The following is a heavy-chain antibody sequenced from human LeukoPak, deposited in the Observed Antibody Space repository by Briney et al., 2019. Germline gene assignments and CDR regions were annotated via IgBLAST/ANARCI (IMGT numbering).Heavy chain of an antibody. CDR1: GYTFTGYY. V-gene: IGHV1-2*02. D-gene: IGHD5-18*01. J-gene: IGHJ4*02. CDR3: ARRMDTAMVASLDY. Sequence: GASVKVSCKASGYTFTGYYMHWVRQAPGQGLEWMGWINPNSGGTNYAKKFKGRVTMTRETSISTAYMELSRLRSDDTAVYYCARRMDTAMVASLDYWGQGTLVTVSS. CDR2: INPNSGGT.